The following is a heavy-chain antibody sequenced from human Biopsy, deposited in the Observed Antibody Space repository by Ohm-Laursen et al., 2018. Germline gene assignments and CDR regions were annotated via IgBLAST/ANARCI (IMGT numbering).Heavy chain of an antibody. CDR3: ARHPTGFWFDP. J-gene: IGHJ5*02. CDR1: GGSISGSS. Sequence: GTLSLTCAVSGGSISGSSWSWIRQAPGKGLEWIGYISYSRDTNYNPSLKSRITISVDTSKNQFSLKLTSVTAADTALYYCARHPTGFWFDPWGHGTLVTVSS. CDR2: ISYSRDT. V-gene: IGHV4-59*08.